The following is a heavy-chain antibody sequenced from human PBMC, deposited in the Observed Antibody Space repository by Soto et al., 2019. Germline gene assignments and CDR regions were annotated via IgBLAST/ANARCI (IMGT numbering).Heavy chain of an antibody. CDR1: GFTFSSYG. D-gene: IGHD3-10*01. CDR2: VSFDAGNK. V-gene: IGHV3-30*18. Sequence: QVQLVESGGGVVQPGRSLTLSCAASGFTFSSYGMHWVHQAPGKGLEWVAVVSFDAGNKYYADSVKGRFTIFRDNSNNTLFLQMNSLRTEDTALYYCAKALGRMTMVRGVTETDYWGQGTLVTVSS. J-gene: IGHJ4*02. CDR3: AKALGRMTMVRGVTETDY.